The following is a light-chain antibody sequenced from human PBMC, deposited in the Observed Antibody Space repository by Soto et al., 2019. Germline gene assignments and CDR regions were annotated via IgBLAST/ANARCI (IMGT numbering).Light chain of an antibody. J-gene: IGKJ5*01. CDR3: QPSYSTLP. CDR1: QGISSW. CDR2: AAS. Sequence: DIQITQSTSPVSASVGDRVTITCRASQGISSWLAWYQQKPGKAPNLLIYAASSLHSGVPSRFSGSGSGTDFTLTISSLQPEDFATYYCQPSYSTLPFGQGALLEIK. V-gene: IGKV1-12*01.